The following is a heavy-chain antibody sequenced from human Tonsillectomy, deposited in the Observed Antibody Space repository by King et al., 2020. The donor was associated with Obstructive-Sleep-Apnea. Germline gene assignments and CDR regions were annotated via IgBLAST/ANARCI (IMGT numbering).Heavy chain of an antibody. CDR2: ISSSSSTI. CDR3: ARDAPQYYYDSSGYLHDAFDI. CDR1: GFTFSSYS. Sequence: VQLVESGGGLVQPGGSLRLSCAASGFTFSSYSMNWVRQAPGKGLEWVSYISSSSSTIYYADSVKGRFTISRDNAKNSLYLQMNSLRAEDTAVYYCARDAPQYYYDSSGYLHDAFDIWGQGTMVTVSS. V-gene: IGHV3-48*04. D-gene: IGHD3-22*01. J-gene: IGHJ3*02.